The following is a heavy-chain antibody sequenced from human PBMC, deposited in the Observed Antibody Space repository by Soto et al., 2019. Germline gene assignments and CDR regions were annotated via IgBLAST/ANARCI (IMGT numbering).Heavy chain of an antibody. CDR3: ARDQIALIPARGFDP. D-gene: IGHD2-2*01. CDR2: ISAHNGDT. Sequence: EASVKVSCKASGYTFTSYGITWVRQAPGQGLEWMGWISAHNGDTNYAAKFQGRLTMTTDTSTSTAYMEVRSLTSDDTAVYYCARDQIALIPARGFDPWGQGTLVTVSS. CDR1: GYTFTSYG. V-gene: IGHV1-18*01. J-gene: IGHJ5*02.